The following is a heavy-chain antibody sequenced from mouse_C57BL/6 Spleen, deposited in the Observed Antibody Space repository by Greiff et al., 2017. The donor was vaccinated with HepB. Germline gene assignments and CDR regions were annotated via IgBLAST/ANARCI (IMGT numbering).Heavy chain of an antibody. CDR1: GYTFTSYW. CDR3: ARGDDYGNLYFDY. J-gene: IGHJ2*01. CDR2: IDPNSGGT. V-gene: IGHV1-72*01. D-gene: IGHD2-1*01. Sequence: QVHVKQPGAELVKPGASVKLSCKASGYTFTSYWMHWVKQRPGRGLEWIGRIDPNSGGTKYNEKFKSKATLTVDKPSSTAYMQLSSLTSEDSAVYYCARGDDYGNLYFDYWGQGTTRTVSS.